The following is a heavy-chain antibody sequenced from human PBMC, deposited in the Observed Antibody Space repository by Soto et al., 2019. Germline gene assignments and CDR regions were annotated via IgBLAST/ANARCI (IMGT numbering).Heavy chain of an antibody. CDR2: IIPIFGTA. CDR3: ARDHSQDTAMVTYYYYGMDV. Sequence: SVKVSCKASGGTFSSYAISWGRQAPGQGLEWMGGIIPIFGTANYAQKFQGRVTITADESTSTAYMELSSLRSEDTAVYYCARDHSQDTAMVTYYYYGMDVWGQGTTVTVSS. CDR1: GGTFSSYA. V-gene: IGHV1-69*13. J-gene: IGHJ6*02. D-gene: IGHD5-18*01.